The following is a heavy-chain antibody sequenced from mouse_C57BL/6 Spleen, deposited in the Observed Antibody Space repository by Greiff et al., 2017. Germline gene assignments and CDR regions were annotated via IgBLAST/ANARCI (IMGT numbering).Heavy chain of an antibody. D-gene: IGHD2-5*01. Sequence: QVQLQQPGAELVKPGASVKLSCKASGYTFTSYWMHWVKQRPGQGLEWIGMIHPNSGSTNYNEKFKSKATLTVDKSSSTAYMQLSSLTSEDSAVYYCARNTSNYDYAMGYWGQGTSVTVAS. CDR3: ARNTSNYDYAMGY. CDR1: GYTFTSYW. J-gene: IGHJ4*01. V-gene: IGHV1-64*01. CDR2: IHPNSGST.